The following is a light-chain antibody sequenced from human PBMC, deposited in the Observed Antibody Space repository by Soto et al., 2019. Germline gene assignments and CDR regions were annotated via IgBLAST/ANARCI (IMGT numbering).Light chain of an antibody. CDR3: QQYNNWPRT. CDR1: QSVSSN. J-gene: IGKJ1*01. V-gene: IGKV3-15*01. CDR2: GAS. Sequence: IVMTQSPATLSVSPGERAPLSCRASQSVSSNLAWYQQKPGQAPRLLIYGASTRATGIPARFSGSGSGTEFTLTISSLQSEDFAVYYCQQYNNWPRTFGQGTEVDIK.